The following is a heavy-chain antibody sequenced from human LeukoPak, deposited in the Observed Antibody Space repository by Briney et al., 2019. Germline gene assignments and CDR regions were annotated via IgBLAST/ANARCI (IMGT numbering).Heavy chain of an antibody. J-gene: IGHJ4*02. CDR1: GFTFSSYA. D-gene: IGHD2-21*01. CDR3: AKAPVTSCRGAYCYPFDS. Sequence: GGSLRLSCAASGFTFSSYAMSWVRQAPGKGLEWVSAISGSGARTYYADSVKGRFTISRDNSKNTLYLQMNSLRAEDAAVYFCAKAPVTSCRGAYCYPFDSWGQGTLVTVSS. V-gene: IGHV3-23*01. CDR2: ISGSGART.